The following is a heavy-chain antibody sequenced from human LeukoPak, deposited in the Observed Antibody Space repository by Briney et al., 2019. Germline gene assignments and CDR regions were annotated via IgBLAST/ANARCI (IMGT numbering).Heavy chain of an antibody. CDR1: GGSISSYY. CDR2: IYYSGST. CDR3: ARHGGYSSSPKK. Sequence: PSETLSLTCKVSGGSISSYYWSWIRQPPGKGLDWIGYIYYSGSTNYNPSLKSRVTISVDTSKNQFSLKLSSVTAADTAVYYCARHGGYSSSPKKWGQGTLVTVSS. J-gene: IGHJ4*02. V-gene: IGHV4-59*08. D-gene: IGHD6-6*01.